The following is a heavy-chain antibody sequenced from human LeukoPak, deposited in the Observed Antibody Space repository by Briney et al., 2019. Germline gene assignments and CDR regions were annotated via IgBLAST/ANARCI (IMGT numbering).Heavy chain of an antibody. V-gene: IGHV4-59*01. J-gene: IGHJ1*01. CDR1: GGSISSYY. CDR3: ARSYSSTWYGDFQH. D-gene: IGHD6-13*01. Sequence: SETLSLTCTVSGGSISSYYWTWFRQPPGKGLEWIGYISYSGSTNYDPSLKSRVTISADTSKNQFSLKLSSVTAADTAVYYCARSYSSTWYGDFQHWGQGTLVTVSS. CDR2: ISYSGST.